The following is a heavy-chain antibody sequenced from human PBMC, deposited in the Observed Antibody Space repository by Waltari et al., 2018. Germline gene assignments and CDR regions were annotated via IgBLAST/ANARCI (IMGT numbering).Heavy chain of an antibody. J-gene: IGHJ4*02. CDR1: GGSLRRTNW. CDR2: IYHNGST. CDR3: ARDAIRAALDH. Sequence: QVQLQESGPGLVKPSGTLSLTCAVSGGSLRRTNWWRWVRQPPGRGLEWIGGIYHNGSTSYNPSLGRRVTVSVDKSKNQFSLKVTSVTAADTAVYYCARDAIRAALDHWGPGILVTVSS. D-gene: IGHD6-25*01. V-gene: IGHV4-4*02.